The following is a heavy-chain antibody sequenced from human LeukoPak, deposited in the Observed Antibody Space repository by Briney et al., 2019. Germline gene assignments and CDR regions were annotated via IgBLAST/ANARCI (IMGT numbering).Heavy chain of an antibody. CDR3: ARSETYALYYFDY. Sequence: ASVKVSCKASGYTFTGYYMHWVRQAPGQGLEWMGWINPNSGGTNYARKFQGRVTMTRDTSISTAYMELSRLRSDDTAVYYCARSETYALYYFDYWGQGTLVTVSS. CDR1: GYTFTGYY. J-gene: IGHJ4*02. V-gene: IGHV1-2*02. D-gene: IGHD4-17*01. CDR2: INPNSGGT.